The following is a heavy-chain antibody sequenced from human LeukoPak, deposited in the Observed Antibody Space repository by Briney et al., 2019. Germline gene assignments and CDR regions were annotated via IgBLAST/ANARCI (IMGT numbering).Heavy chain of an antibody. J-gene: IGHJ4*02. Sequence: SETLSLTCTVSGGSISSYYWSWVRQAPGKGLEWIGYIYYSGSTTYNPSLKSRVTISVDTSKNQFSLNLRSVTAADTAIYFCARGNLIRGVHTAPDSWGQGTLVTVSS. CDR1: GGSISSYY. CDR2: IYYSGST. CDR3: ARGNLIRGVHTAPDS. D-gene: IGHD3-10*01. V-gene: IGHV4-59*08.